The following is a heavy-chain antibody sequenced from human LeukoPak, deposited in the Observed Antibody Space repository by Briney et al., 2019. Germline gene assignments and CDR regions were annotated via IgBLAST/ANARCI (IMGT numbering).Heavy chain of an antibody. J-gene: IGHJ4*02. CDR2: ITSDGSNT. Sequence: GGSLRLSCAASGFTFSSYWMHWVRHAPGKGLVWVSRITSDGSNTAYADSVKGRFAVSRDNAKNTLYLQMNSLRAEDTAVYYCARDGDYGGLDYWGQGTLVTVSS. V-gene: IGHV3-74*01. CDR3: ARDGDYGGLDY. CDR1: GFTFSSYW. D-gene: IGHD4-23*01.